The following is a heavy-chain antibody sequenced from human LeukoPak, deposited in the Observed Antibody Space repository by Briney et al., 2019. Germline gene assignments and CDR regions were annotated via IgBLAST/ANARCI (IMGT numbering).Heavy chain of an antibody. CDR1: GFTFSSYG. CDR2: IRYDGSKK. J-gene: IGHJ4*02. CDR3: ANDGVLKVETAIL. V-gene: IGHV3-30*02. Sequence: GGSLTLSCPASGFTFSSYGMNWVRPPPGKGLEWVAFIRYDGSKKYYADSVRGRSTLYRDNSKNTLYLQMNSRRAEDTAVYYCANDGVLKVETAILWGQGTLVTVSS. D-gene: IGHD5-18*01.